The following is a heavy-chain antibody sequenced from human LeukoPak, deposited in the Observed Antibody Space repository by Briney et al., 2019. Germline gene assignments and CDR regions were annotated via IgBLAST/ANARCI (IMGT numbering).Heavy chain of an antibody. V-gene: IGHV1-69*13. J-gene: IGHJ3*02. D-gene: IGHD3-22*01. CDR2: IIPIFGTA. CDR3: ARSLYYYDSSGYYRESFDI. Sequence: SVKVSCKASGYTFSSYGISWVRQAPGQGLEWMGGIIPIFGTANYAQKFQGRVTITADESTSTAYMELSSLRSEDTAVYYCARSLYYYDSSGYYRESFDIWGQGTMFTVSS. CDR1: GYTFSSYG.